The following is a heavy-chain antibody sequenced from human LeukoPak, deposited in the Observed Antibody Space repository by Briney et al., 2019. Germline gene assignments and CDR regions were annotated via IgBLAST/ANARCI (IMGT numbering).Heavy chain of an antibody. J-gene: IGHJ4*02. V-gene: IGHV4-39*01. D-gene: IGHD3-10*01. CDR2: IYYSGST. Sequence: SETLSLTCTVSGGSISSNSYYWGWIRQPPGKGLEWIGSIYYSGSTYYNPSLKSRGTISVDTSKNQFSLRLSSVTAADTAVYYCTRQERVYGSGSYALNYFDYWGQGTLVTVSS. CDR3: TRQERVYGSGSYALNYFDY. CDR1: GGSISSNSYY.